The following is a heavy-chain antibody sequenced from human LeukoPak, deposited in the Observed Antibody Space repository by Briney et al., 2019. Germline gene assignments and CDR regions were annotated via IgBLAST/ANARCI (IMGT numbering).Heavy chain of an antibody. Sequence: PGGSLRLSCAAFGFTFSSFEMNWVRQAPGKGPEWVSHISSSGTTAYFADSVRGRFTISRDNAKNSLFLQMNSLRDEDTAVYYCARDTVTGPFVISLDSWGQGTLVTVSS. V-gene: IGHV3-48*03. J-gene: IGHJ4*02. CDR1: GFTFSSFE. D-gene: IGHD3-9*01. CDR3: ARDTVTGPFVISLDS. CDR2: ISSSGTTA.